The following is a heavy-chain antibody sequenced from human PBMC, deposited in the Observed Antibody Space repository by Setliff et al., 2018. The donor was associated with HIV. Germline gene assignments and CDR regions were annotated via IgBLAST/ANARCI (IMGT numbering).Heavy chain of an antibody. Sequence: PSETLSLTCTVSGGSINSTSYYWGWIRQPPGNGLEWTGSIYHTGSTYYKPSLKSRVTISRDNAKKSVFLHMNSLRGEDTAVYYCVREGEYFDTIGHYLVRRFFDLRGQGTMVTVSS. CDR2: IYHTGST. V-gene: IGHV4-39*02. CDR1: GGSINSTSYY. CDR3: VREGEYFDTIGHYLVRRFFDL. J-gene: IGHJ3*01. D-gene: IGHD3-9*01.